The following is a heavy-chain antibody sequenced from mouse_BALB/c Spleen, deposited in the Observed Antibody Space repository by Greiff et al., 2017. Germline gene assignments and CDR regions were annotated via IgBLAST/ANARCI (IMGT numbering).Heavy chain of an antibody. V-gene: IGHV14-1*02. D-gene: IGHD2-14*01. CDR1: GFNIKDYY. CDR3: ARSDYRYWFAY. CDR2: IDPENGNT. Sequence: EVQLQQSGAELVRPGALVKLSCKASGFNIKDYYMHWVKQRPEQGLEWIGWIDPENGNTIYDPKFQGKASITADTSSNTAYLQLSSLTSEDTAVYYCARSDYRYWFAYWGQGTLVTVSA. J-gene: IGHJ3*01.